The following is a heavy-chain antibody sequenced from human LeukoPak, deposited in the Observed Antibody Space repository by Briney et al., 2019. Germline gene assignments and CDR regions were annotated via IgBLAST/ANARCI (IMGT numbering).Heavy chain of an antibody. CDR2: IYYSGST. CDR3: ARGGLYYGDQPKLLDY. D-gene: IGHD4-17*01. CDR1: GYSISSGYY. Sequence: SETLSLTCTVSGYSISSGYYWSWIRQPPGKGLEWIGYIYYSGSTYYNPSLKSRVTISVDTSKNQFSLKLSSVTAADTAVYYCARGGLYYGDQPKLLDYWGQGTLVTVSS. V-gene: IGHV4-38-2*02. J-gene: IGHJ4*02.